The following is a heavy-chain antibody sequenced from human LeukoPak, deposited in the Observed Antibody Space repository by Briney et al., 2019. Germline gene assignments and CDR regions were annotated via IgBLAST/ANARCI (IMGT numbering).Heavy chain of an antibody. CDR3: AREFDY. Sequence: SETLSLTCTVSGGSISSYYWSWIRQPPGKGLEWIGYIYYSGSTYYNPSLKSRVTMSVDTSKNQLSLKLSSVTAADTAVYYCAREFDYWGQGTLVTVSS. J-gene: IGHJ4*02. V-gene: IGHV4-59*12. CDR2: IYYSGST. CDR1: GGSISSYY.